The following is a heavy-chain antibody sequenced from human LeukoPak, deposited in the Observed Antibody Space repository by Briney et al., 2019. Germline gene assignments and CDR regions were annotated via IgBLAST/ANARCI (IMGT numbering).Heavy chain of an antibody. V-gene: IGHV1-18*01. D-gene: IGHD3-10*01. CDR3: ARDHSGSYYNPFDY. CDR2: ISAYNGNT. J-gene: IGHJ4*02. CDR1: GYTFTSYG. Sequence: GASVKVSCKASGYTFTSYGISWVRQAPGQGLEWMGWISAYNGNTNYAQKLQGRVTMTTDTSTSTAYMELRSLRSDDTAVYYCARDHSGSYYNPFDYWGQGTLVTVSS.